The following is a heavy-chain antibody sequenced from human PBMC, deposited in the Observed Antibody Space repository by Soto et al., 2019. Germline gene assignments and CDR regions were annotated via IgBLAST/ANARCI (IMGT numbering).Heavy chain of an antibody. CDR1: GGTFSSYA. J-gene: IGHJ4*02. CDR3: ARAGGRHSGGIDY. D-gene: IGHD1-26*01. Sequence: QVQLVQSGAEVKKPGSSVKVSCKASGGTFSSYAINWVRQAPGQGLEWMGEIIPIFGTANYAQKFQGRVTITADESTRSVYMGLSSMSSEDQAVYYCARAGGRHSGGIDYWGQGTLVTVSS. V-gene: IGHV1-69*01. CDR2: IIPIFGTA.